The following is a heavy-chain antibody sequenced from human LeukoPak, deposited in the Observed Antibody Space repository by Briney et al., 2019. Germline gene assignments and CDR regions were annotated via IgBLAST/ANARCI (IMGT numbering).Heavy chain of an antibody. J-gene: IGHJ4*02. V-gene: IGHV3-21*01. CDR1: GFTFSSYS. CDR3: AISRVEAIAY. Sequence: GGSLRLSCAASGFTFSSYSMNWVRQAPGKGLEWVSSISSSSSYIYYADSVKGRFTISRDNAKNSLYLQMNSLRAEDTAVYYCAISRVEAIAYWGQETLSPSPQ. CDR2: ISSSSSYI. D-gene: IGHD2-15*01.